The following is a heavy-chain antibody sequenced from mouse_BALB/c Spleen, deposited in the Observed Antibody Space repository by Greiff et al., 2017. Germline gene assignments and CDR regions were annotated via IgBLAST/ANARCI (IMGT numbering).Heavy chain of an antibody. CDR2: ISSGGSYT. J-gene: IGHJ2*01. V-gene: IGHV5-9-3*01. CDR1: GFTFSSYA. Sequence: EVQVVESGGGLVKPGGSLKLSCAASGFTFSSYAMSWVRQTPEKRLEWVATISSGGSYTYYPDSVKGRFTISRDNAKNTLYLQMSSLRSEDTAMYYCASLTTGFDYWGQGTTLTVSS. CDR3: ASLTTGFDY. D-gene: IGHD1-1*01.